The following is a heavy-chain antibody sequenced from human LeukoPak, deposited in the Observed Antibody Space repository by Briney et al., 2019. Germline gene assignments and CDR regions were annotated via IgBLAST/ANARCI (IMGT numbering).Heavy chain of an antibody. Sequence: ASVKVSCKASGYTFTSYGISWVRQAPGQGLEWMGGIIPIFGTANYAQKFQGRVTITTDESTSTAYMELSSLRSEDTAVYYCARGSFAGDCSGGSCYGWFDPWGQGTLVTVSS. CDR2: IIPIFGTA. D-gene: IGHD2-15*01. CDR1: GYTFTSYG. J-gene: IGHJ5*02. V-gene: IGHV1-69*05. CDR3: ARGSFAGDCSGGSCYGWFDP.